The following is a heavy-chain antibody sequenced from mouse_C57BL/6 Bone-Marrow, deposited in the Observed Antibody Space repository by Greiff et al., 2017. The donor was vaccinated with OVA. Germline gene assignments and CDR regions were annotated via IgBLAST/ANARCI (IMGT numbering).Heavy chain of an antibody. CDR1: GYTFTGYW. CDR2: IFPGSGCT. V-gene: IGHV1-9*01. CDR3: ARMDSNYVYYLDY. D-gene: IGHD2-5*01. Sequence: QVQLQQSGAELMRPGTSVRLSCKATGYTFTGYWIGWAKQRPGHGLEWIGEIFPGSGCTNYNEKFKGKATFTADTSSSTAYMQLSSLTTEDSAIYYCARMDSNYVYYLDYWGQGTTLTVSS. J-gene: IGHJ2*01.